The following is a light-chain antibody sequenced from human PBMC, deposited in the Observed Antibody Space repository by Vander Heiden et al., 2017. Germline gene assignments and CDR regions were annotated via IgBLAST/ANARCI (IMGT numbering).Light chain of an antibody. V-gene: IGKV3-11*01. Sequence: EIVLTQSPATLSLSAGARATLSCRASQTVSTYLAWYQQKPGQAPRLLIFAASSMATDIPARFSGSGSGTDFTLTISSLEPEDFAVYYCLHRSNWPYTFGQGTKLEIK. CDR2: AAS. J-gene: IGKJ2*01. CDR3: LHRSNWPYT. CDR1: QTVSTY.